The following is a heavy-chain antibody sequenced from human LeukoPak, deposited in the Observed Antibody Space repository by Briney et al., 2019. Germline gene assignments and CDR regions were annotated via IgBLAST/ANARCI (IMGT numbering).Heavy chain of an antibody. CDR3: ARDRSGYSSSWYDGYFDY. D-gene: IGHD6-13*01. CDR2: ISSSSSTI. Sequence: GGSLRLSCAASGFTFSSYSMNWVRQAPGKGLEWVSYISSSSSTIYYADSVKGRFTISRDNAKNSLYLQMNSLRAEDTAVYYCARDRSGYSSSWYDGYFDYWGQGTLVTVSS. J-gene: IGHJ4*02. CDR1: GFTFSSYS. V-gene: IGHV3-48*04.